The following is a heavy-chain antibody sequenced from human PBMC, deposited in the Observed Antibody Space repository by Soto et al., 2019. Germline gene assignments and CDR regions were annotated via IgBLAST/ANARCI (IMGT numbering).Heavy chain of an antibody. CDR2: ISAYNGNT. D-gene: IGHD3-9*01. CDR1: GYTFTSYG. J-gene: IGHJ5*02. V-gene: IGHV1-18*01. CDR3: ARVLGYFDWGRGGGWFDP. Sequence: QVQLVQSGAEVKKPGASVKVSCKASGYTFTSYGISWVRQAPGQGLEWMGWISAYNGNTNYAQKLQGRVTMTTDTSTSTDYMELRSLRSDDTAVYYCARVLGYFDWGRGGGWFDPWGQGTLVTVSS.